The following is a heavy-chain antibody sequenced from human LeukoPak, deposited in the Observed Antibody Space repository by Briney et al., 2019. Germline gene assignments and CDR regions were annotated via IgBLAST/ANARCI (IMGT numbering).Heavy chain of an antibody. CDR1: GYTFTGYY. Sequence: ASVKVSCKASGYTFTGYYMHWVRQAPGQGLEWMGWINPNSGGTNYAQKFQGWVTMTRDTSISSAYMELSRLRSDDTAVYYCARGMVRGALEDWLDPWGQGTLVTVSS. CDR2: INPNSGGT. D-gene: IGHD3-10*01. V-gene: IGHV1-2*04. J-gene: IGHJ5*02. CDR3: ARGMVRGALEDWLDP.